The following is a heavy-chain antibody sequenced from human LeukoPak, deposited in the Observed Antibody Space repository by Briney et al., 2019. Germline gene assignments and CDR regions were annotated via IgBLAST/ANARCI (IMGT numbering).Heavy chain of an antibody. D-gene: IGHD3-22*01. CDR2: ISYSGST. CDR1: GGSITNYY. V-gene: IGHV4-59*01. Sequence: SETLSLTCTVSGGSITNYYWSWIRQPPGKGPEWIGYISYSGSTNYTPSLKSRITISVDTSKNQFSLKLRSVTAADTAVYHCARYYYDSSGYFDSWGQGTLVTVSS. CDR3: ARYYYDSSGYFDS. J-gene: IGHJ4*02.